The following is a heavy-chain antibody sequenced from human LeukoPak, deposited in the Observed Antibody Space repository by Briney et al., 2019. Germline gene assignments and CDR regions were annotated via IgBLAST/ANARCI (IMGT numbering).Heavy chain of an antibody. J-gene: IGHJ2*01. D-gene: IGHD3-9*01. Sequence: GGSLRLSCAASGFTFSSYGMHWVRQAPGKGLEWVAVISYDGSNKYYADSVKGRFTISRDNSKNTLYLQMNSLRAEDTAVYYCAKDRDILNGYGYFDLWGRGTLVTVSS. V-gene: IGHV3-30*18. CDR2: ISYDGSNK. CDR1: GFTFSSYG. CDR3: AKDRDILNGYGYFDL.